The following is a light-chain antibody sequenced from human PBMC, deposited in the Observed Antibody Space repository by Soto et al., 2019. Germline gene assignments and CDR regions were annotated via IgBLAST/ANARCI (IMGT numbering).Light chain of an antibody. V-gene: IGKV2-30*02. CDR2: KVS. CDR1: QVLVHSDGNTY. J-gene: IGKJ1*01. Sequence: DVVMTQSPLSLPVTLGQPASSSCRSSQVLVHSDGNTYLNWFQQRPGQSPRRLIDKVSNRNPWGHDIFSDSESGTHFPLKISKLEAEDVAVYYYMQGTHWPLTFGEVTKVE. CDR3: MQGTHWPLT.